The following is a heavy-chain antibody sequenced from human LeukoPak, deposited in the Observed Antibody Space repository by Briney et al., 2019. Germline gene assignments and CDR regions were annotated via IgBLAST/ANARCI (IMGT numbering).Heavy chain of an antibody. V-gene: IGHV4-4*07. J-gene: IGHJ4*02. CDR3: AREGGGFDY. D-gene: IGHD3-16*01. CDR1: GGSISIYS. CDR2: IFASGST. Sequence: PSETLSLTCTVSGGSISIYSWSWIRQPAGKGLEWIGRIFASGSTKYNPSLKSRVTMSVDTSKNQSSLKLTSVTAADTAVYYCAREGGGFDYWGQGTLVTVSS.